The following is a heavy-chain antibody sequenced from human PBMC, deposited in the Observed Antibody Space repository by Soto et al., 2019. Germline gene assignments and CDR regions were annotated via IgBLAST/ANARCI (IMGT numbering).Heavy chain of an antibody. CDR2: INPNSGGT. J-gene: IGHJ3*02. D-gene: IGHD2-2*02. CDR1: GYSFSVYY. Sequence: ASVKVSCKASGYSFSVYYMHWERQAPGQGLEWMGWINPNSGGTNYAQKLQGWVIMTRDTAISTSYMALSRLRPDDTAVYYCARDHCSSTSLYTTDAFDIWGQGTLVTVSS. V-gene: IGHV1-2*04. CDR3: ARDHCSSTSLYTTDAFDI.